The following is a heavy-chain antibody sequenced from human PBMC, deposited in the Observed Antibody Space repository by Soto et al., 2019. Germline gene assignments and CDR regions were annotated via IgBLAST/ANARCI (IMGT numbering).Heavy chain of an antibody. CDR2: ISYDGSNK. CDR3: ARDSKGSRTPDV. Sequence: QVQLVESGGGVVQPGRSLRLSCAASGFTFSSYAMHWVRQAPGKGLEWVAVISYDGSNKYYADSVKGRFTISRDNSKNTLYLQMNSLRAEDTAVYYCARDSKGSRTPDVWGQGTMVTVSS. V-gene: IGHV3-30-3*01. CDR1: GFTFSSYA. D-gene: IGHD6-6*01. J-gene: IGHJ3*01.